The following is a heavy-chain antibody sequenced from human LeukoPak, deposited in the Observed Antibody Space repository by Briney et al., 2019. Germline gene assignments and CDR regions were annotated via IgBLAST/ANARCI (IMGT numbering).Heavy chain of an antibody. CDR1: GYTFTRYY. CDR3: ARAVRGVLDFES. V-gene: IGHV1-46*01. J-gene: IGHJ4*02. Sequence: ASVKVSCKASGYTFTRYYMHWVRQAPGQGLEWMGIINPSGGSTSYAQKFQGRVTMTRDTTTSTVYMELSSLRCEDTAVYYCARAVRGVLDFESWGQGALVTASS. D-gene: IGHD3-10*01. CDR2: INPSGGST.